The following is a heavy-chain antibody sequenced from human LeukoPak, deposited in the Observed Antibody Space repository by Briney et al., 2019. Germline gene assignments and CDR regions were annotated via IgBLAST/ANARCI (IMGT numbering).Heavy chain of an antibody. V-gene: IGHV4-34*01. Sequence: SETLSLTCTVYGGSLSDHYWSWIRQPPGMGLEWIGEINHSGETNYNPSLKSRVAMSVDTSKNQFSLELRSMTAADTATYYCARGQWLDNSWGQGTLVTVS. CDR2: INHSGET. J-gene: IGHJ4*02. D-gene: IGHD6-19*01. CDR3: ARGQWLDNS. CDR1: GGSLSDHY.